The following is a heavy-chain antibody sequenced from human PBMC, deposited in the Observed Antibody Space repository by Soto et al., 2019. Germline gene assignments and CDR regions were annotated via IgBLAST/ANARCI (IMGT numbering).Heavy chain of an antibody. Sequence: EVQLVESGGGLVQPGGSLRLSCAASGFSLSDYWMHWVRQAPGEGLVWLSRITRDGSSTNYAESVKGRFTISRDNAKNTLYLQVNSLRVEDTAVYYCARGANGYYYFYYWCQGTLVTVSS. V-gene: IGHV3-74*01. CDR2: ITRDGSST. CDR1: GFSLSDYW. J-gene: IGHJ4*02. D-gene: IGHD5-18*01. CDR3: ARGANGYYYFYY.